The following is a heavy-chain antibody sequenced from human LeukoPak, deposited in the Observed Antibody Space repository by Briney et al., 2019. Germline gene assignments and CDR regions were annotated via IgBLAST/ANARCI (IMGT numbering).Heavy chain of an antibody. CDR2: IYYSGST. D-gene: IGHD6-13*01. Sequence: PSETLSLTCTVSGGSISSGGYYWSWIRQYPGKGLEWIGYIYYSGSTYYNPSLKSRVTISVETSKNQFSLKLRSVTAADTAVYYCARGRKYSSSWSSLPHAYYFDYWGQGTLVTVSS. J-gene: IGHJ4*02. V-gene: IGHV4-31*03. CDR3: ARGRKYSSSWSSLPHAYYFDY. CDR1: GGSISSGGYY.